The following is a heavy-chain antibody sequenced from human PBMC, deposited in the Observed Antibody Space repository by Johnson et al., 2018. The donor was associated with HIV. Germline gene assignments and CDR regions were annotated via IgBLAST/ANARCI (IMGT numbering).Heavy chain of an antibody. J-gene: IGHJ3*02. Sequence: VQLVESGGGLVQPGGSLRLSCAASGFTFRNYAMSWVRQAPGKGLEWVSVIYSGGSTYYADSVKGRFTISRDNSKNTLYLQMSSLRTEDTAVYYCARALGARGPGAFDIWGQGTMVTVSS. CDR2: IYSGGST. CDR1: GFTFRNYA. V-gene: IGHV3-66*02. CDR3: ARALGARGPGAFDI.